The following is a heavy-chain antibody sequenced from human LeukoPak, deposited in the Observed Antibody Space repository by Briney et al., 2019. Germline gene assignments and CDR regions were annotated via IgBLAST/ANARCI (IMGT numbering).Heavy chain of an antibody. Sequence: SVKVSCKASGGTFSSYTISWVRQAPGQGLEWMGRIIPILGIANYAQKFQGRVTITADKSTSTAYMELSSLRSEDTAVYYCARDPSDSSSWIKGYFQHWGQSTLVTVSS. D-gene: IGHD6-13*01. CDR1: GGTFSSYT. CDR3: ARDPSDSSSWIKGYFQH. V-gene: IGHV1-69*04. CDR2: IIPILGIA. J-gene: IGHJ1*01.